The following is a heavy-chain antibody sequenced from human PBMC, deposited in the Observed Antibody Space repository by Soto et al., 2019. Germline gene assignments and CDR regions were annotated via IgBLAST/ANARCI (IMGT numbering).Heavy chain of an antibody. V-gene: IGHV3-23*01. D-gene: IGHD3-3*01. CDR1: GFTFSSYA. CDR2: ISGSGGST. Sequence: GGSLRLSCAASGFTFSSYAMSWVRQAPGKGLEWVSAISGSGGSTYYADSVKGRFTISRDNSKNTLYLQMNSLRAEDTAVYYCAKGHYYDFWSGYHDYWGQGTLVTVSS. J-gene: IGHJ4*02. CDR3: AKGHYYDFWSGYHDY.